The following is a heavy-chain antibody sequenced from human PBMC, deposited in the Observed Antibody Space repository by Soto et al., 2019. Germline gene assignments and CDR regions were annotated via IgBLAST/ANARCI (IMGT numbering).Heavy chain of an antibody. J-gene: IGHJ6*02. CDR1: GFSFSSYG. Sequence: GWSLRLSCAASGFSFSSYGMHWVLQAPGKGLEWVGVIWHDGSKKYYADSVNGLLIISRDNSKNTLYVQINSLRAEDTAVYFCARGSIVAVVYGMYVWGQGTTVTVSS. CDR2: IWHDGSKK. D-gene: IGHD1-26*01. V-gene: IGHV3-33*01. CDR3: ARGSIVAVVYGMYV.